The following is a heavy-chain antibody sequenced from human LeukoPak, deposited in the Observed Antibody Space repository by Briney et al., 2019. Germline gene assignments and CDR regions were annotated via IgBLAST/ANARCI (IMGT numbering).Heavy chain of an antibody. J-gene: IGHJ4*02. V-gene: IGHV1-69*05. Sequence: SVKVSCKASGGTFSSYAISWGRQAPGQGLEWMGRIIPIFGTANYAQKFQGRVTITTDESTSTAYMELSSLRSEDTAVYYCARGRGYDPSLFDYWGQGTLVTVSS. CDR3: ARGRGYDPSLFDY. CDR1: GGTFSSYA. D-gene: IGHD5-12*01. CDR2: IIPIFGTA.